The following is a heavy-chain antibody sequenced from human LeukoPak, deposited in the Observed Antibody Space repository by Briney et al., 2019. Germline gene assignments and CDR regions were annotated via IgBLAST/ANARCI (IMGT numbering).Heavy chain of an antibody. CDR3: ARDGIVSYYYGMDV. D-gene: IGHD2/OR15-2a*01. Sequence: PGGSLRLSCAASGFTVSSNYMSWVRQAPGKGLEWVSVIYSGGSTYYADSVKGRFTISRDNSKNTLYLQMNSLRAEDTAVYYCARDGIVSYYYGMDVWGQGTTVTVSS. J-gene: IGHJ6*02. CDR1: GFTVSSNY. V-gene: IGHV3-66*01. CDR2: IYSGGST.